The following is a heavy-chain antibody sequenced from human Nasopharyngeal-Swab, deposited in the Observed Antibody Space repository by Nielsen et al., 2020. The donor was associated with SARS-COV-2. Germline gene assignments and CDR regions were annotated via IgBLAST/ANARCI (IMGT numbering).Heavy chain of an antibody. D-gene: IGHD3-10*01. J-gene: IGHJ4*02. CDR3: ARIEYGSGTNFDY. Sequence: GESLKISCEGSGYFFNNYWIGWVRQTPGRGLEWMGIIFPYDSDTRYSPSFQGQVTISADVSTKTAYLQWSGLKASDTAMYYCARIEYGSGTNFDYWGQGTLVTVSS. CDR2: IFPYDSDT. V-gene: IGHV5-51*01. CDR1: GYFFNNYW.